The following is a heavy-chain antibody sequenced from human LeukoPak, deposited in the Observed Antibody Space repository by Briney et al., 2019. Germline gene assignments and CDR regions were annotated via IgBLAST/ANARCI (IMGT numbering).Heavy chain of an antibody. J-gene: IGHJ4*02. CDR2: ISSSSSYI. CDR3: ARDAWRGGGGSGSQQYFFDS. V-gene: IGHV3-21*01. Sequence: PGGSLRLSCAASGFSFSSYNINWVRRAPGKGLEWVSAISSSSSYIYYADSVKGRFTISRDNAKNSLYLQMNSLRAEDTAVYYCARDAWRGGGGSGSQQYFFDSWGQGTLVTVSS. D-gene: IGHD3-10*01. CDR1: GFSFSSYN.